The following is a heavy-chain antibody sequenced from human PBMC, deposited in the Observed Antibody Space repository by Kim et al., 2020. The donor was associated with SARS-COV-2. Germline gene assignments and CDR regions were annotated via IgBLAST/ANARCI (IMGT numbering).Heavy chain of an antibody. D-gene: IGHD1-1*01. CDR2: IYHSGSA. CDR3: AGKTITVPGEY. Sequence: SETLSLTCAVSGVSFSSTNWWSWVRQPPGKGLEWLGEIYHSGSATYNSSLKSRVTISMDKSRNQFSLTLTSVTAADTAVYYCAGKTITVPGEYWGQGTLVTVSS. CDR1: GVSFSSTNW. J-gene: IGHJ4*02. V-gene: IGHV4-4*02.